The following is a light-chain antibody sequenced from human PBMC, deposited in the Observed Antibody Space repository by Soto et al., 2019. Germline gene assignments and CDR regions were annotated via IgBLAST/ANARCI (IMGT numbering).Light chain of an antibody. Sequence: EIVLTQSPGTLSLSPGERATLSCRASQSVSNNYLAWYQQKPGQAPRLLIYDASNRATGIPARFSGSGSGTDFTLTISRLEPEDFAVYYCQQCATSPLTFGQGTKVEIK. J-gene: IGKJ1*01. CDR1: QSVSNNY. CDR2: DAS. V-gene: IGKV3-20*01. CDR3: QQCATSPLT.